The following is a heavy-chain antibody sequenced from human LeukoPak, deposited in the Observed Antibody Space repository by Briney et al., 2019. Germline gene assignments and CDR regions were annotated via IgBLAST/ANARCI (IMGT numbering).Heavy chain of an antibody. D-gene: IGHD2-2*01. CDR3: AKGERRYCSSTSCPPHAFDI. CDR1: GFTFSSYA. V-gene: IGHV3-23*01. J-gene: IGHJ3*02. Sequence: GGSLRLSCAASGFTFSSYAMSWVRQAPGKGLEWVSAISGSGGSTYYADSVKGRFTISRDNSKNTLYLQMNSLRVEDTAVYYCAKGERRYCSSTSCPPHAFDIWGQGTMVTVSS. CDR2: ISGSGGST.